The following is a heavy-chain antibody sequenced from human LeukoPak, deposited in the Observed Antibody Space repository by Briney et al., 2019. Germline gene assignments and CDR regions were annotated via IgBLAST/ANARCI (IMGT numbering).Heavy chain of an antibody. CDR2: IYYSGST. CDR1: GGSISSYY. Sequence: SETLSLTCTVSGGSISSYYWSWIRQPPGKGLEWIGYIYYSGSTNYNPSLKSRVTISVYTAKNQFSLKLSSVTAADTAVYYCARVLWFGELLADAFDIWGQGTMVTVSS. CDR3: ARVLWFGELLADAFDI. J-gene: IGHJ3*02. V-gene: IGHV4-59*01. D-gene: IGHD3-10*01.